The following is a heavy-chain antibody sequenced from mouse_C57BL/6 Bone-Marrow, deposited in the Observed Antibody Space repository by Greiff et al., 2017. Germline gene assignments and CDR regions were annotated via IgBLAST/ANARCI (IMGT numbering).Heavy chain of an antibody. CDR1: GFNIKDDY. J-gene: IGHJ3*01. Sequence: VQLQQSGAELVRPGASVKLSCTASGFNIKDDYMHWVKQRPEQGLEWIGWIDPENGDTEYASKFQGKATITADTSSNTAYLQLSSLTSEDTAVYYCTTHYGWFAYWGQGTLGTVSA. V-gene: IGHV14-4*01. CDR3: TTHYGWFAY. D-gene: IGHD1-1*02. CDR2: IDPENGDT.